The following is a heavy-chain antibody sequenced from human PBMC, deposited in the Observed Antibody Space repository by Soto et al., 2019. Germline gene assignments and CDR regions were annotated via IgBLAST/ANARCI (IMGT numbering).Heavy chain of an antibody. V-gene: IGHV3-11*01. J-gene: IGHJ4*02. D-gene: IGHD6-6*01. CDR2: ISSGAITI. Sequence: GSLRLSCAASGFTFSDYYMNWIRQAPGKGLEWVSYISSGAITIYYADSVKGRFTISRDNAKNSLYLQMNSLRAEDTAVYYCAGQYSSSSVEFWGQGTLVTVSS. CDR3: AGQYSSSSVEF. CDR1: GFTFSDYY.